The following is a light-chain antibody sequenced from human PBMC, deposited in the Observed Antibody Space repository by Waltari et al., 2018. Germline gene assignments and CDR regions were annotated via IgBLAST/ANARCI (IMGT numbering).Light chain of an antibody. Sequence: EIVMTQSTATLSVSPGERVTLSCRASQSVSINLAWYQQKPGQSPRPLIYGASTRATGIPARFSGSGSGTEFTLTISSLQSEDFAVYYCQQYNNWPRGTFGQGTRLEIK. CDR2: GAS. CDR3: QQYNNWPRGT. CDR1: QSVSIN. J-gene: IGKJ5*01. V-gene: IGKV3-15*01.